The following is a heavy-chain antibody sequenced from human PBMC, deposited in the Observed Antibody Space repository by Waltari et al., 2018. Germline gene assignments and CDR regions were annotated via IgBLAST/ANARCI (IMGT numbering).Heavy chain of an antibody. CDR1: GFTFSAYN. V-gene: IGHV3-21*01. CDR3: ARDRRGYFDY. CDR2: ISGDARLI. Sequence: EVQLVESGGGLVKPGGSLRLACDAYGFTFSAYNMNWFRLAPGKGLECVSSISGDARLIYYADSVNGRFAISSDAAKDSVVLQMNRLRVEDTAIYYCARDRRGYFDYWGQGTLVTVSS. D-gene: IGHD3-10*01. J-gene: IGHJ4*02.